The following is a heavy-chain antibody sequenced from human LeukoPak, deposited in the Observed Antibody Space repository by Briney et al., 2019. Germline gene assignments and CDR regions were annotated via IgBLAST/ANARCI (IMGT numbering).Heavy chain of an antibody. D-gene: IGHD3-3*01. CDR2: IKEDGSEK. J-gene: IGHJ4*02. V-gene: IGHV3-7*01. CDR1: GFTFSRYW. Sequence: GGSLRLSCAASGFTFSRYWMSWVRQAPGKGLEWVANIKEDGSEKYYVESVKGRFSISRDNAKNSLYLQMDSLRAEDTAVYYCARARSGYYYDYWSQGTLVTVSS. CDR3: ARARSGYYYDY.